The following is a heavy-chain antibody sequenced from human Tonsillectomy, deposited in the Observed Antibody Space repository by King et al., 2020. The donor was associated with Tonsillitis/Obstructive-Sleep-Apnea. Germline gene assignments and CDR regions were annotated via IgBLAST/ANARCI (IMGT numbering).Heavy chain of an antibody. D-gene: IGHD5-18*01. CDR1: GGSISSYY. J-gene: IGHJ4*02. CDR2: IYYSGST. Sequence: VQLQDSGPGLVKPSETLSLTCTVSGGSISSYYWSWIRQPPGKGLEWIGYIYYSGSTNYNPSLKSRVTISVDTSKNQFSLQLSSVTAADTAVYYCARTRYSYGYHFDYWGQGTLVTVSS. V-gene: IGHV4-59*08. CDR3: ARTRYSYGYHFDY.